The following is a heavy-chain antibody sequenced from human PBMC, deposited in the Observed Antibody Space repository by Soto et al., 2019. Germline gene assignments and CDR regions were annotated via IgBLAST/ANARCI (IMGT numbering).Heavy chain of an antibody. Sequence: PGGSLSLSCAASGFTFSSYSMNWVRQAPGKGLEWVSSISSSSSYIYYADSVKGRFTISRDNAKNSLYLQMNSLRAEDTAVYYCARDSRSRYSYDALYYSDYWGQGTLVTVSS. D-gene: IGHD5-18*01. CDR3: ARDSRSRYSYDALYYSDY. V-gene: IGHV3-21*01. CDR2: ISSSSSYI. J-gene: IGHJ4*02. CDR1: GFTFSSYS.